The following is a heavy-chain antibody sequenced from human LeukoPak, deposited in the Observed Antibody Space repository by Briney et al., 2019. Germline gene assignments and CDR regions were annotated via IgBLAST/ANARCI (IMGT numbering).Heavy chain of an antibody. CDR1: GFTFSSYS. CDR3: ARDPIPIYDILTGYHTYFDY. Sequence: GGSLRLSCAASGFTFSSYSMNWVRQAPGKGLEWVSSISSSSSYIYYADSVKGRFTISRDNAKNSLYLQMNSLRAEDTAVYYCARDPIPIYDILTGYHTYFDYWGQGTLVTVSS. V-gene: IGHV3-21*01. D-gene: IGHD3-9*01. CDR2: ISSSSSYI. J-gene: IGHJ4*02.